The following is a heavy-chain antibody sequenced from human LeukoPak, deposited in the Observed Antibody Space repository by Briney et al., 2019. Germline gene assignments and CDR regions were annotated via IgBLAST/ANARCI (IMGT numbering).Heavy chain of an antibody. V-gene: IGHV4-30-2*01. CDR3: ARLGDYGDWYY. CDR1: GGSISSGGYY. Sequence: PSQTLSLTCTVSGGSISSGGYYWSWIRQPPGKGLEWIGYIYHSGSTYYNPSLKSRVTISVDTSKNQFSLKLSSVTAADTAVYYCARLGDYGDWYYWGQGTLVTVSS. J-gene: IGHJ4*02. CDR2: IYHSGST. D-gene: IGHD4-17*01.